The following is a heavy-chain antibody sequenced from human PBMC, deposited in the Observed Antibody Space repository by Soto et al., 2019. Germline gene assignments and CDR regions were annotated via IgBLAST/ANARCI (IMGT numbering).Heavy chain of an antibody. CDR1: GDSVSSDSAA. CDR3: ARDGNWRLDY. V-gene: IGHV6-1*01. Sequence: SQTLSLTCAISGDSVSSDSAAWNWIRQSPSRGLEWLGRTYYRSEWYNDYAVSMKSRIVITPDTSKNQFSLQLNSVTPEDTAVYYCARDGNWRLDYWGQGALVTVSS. D-gene: IGHD1-1*01. J-gene: IGHJ4*02. CDR2: TYYRSEWYN.